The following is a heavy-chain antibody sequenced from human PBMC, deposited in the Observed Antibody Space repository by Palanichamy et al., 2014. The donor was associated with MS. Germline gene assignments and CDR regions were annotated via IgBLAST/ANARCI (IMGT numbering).Heavy chain of an antibody. D-gene: IGHD3-10*01. J-gene: IGHJ4*02. CDR1: GFTVSSKY. Sequence: LVESGGGLIQPGGSLRLSCAASGFTVSSKYMIWVRQAPGKGLEWVSVIYTGGSAYYPDPVKGRFTISRDDSKSTLYLQMNSLRAEDTALYYCARVEGAVPLWYWGQGTLVIVSS. V-gene: IGHV3-53*01. CDR3: ARVEGAVPLWY. CDR2: IYTGGSA.